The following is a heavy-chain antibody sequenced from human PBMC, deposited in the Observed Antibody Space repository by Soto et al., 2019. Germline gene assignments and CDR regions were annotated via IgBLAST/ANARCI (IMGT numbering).Heavy chain of an antibody. Sequence: EVHLLESGGGLVQRGGSLRLSCVASGFTFDDYAINWVRQAPGKGLEWVGGITGRGGRTFFGDSVKGHFTISRDNSKNTVYLQRDNLRVEDTATYYCAKPSAFGDYAGSFDSWGQGTLVTVSP. CDR1: GFTFDDYA. CDR3: AKPSAFGDYAGSFDS. D-gene: IGHD4-17*01. J-gene: IGHJ4*02. V-gene: IGHV3-23*01. CDR2: ITGRGGRT.